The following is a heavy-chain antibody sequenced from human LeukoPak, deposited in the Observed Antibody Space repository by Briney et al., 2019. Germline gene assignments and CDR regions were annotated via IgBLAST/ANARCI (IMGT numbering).Heavy chain of an antibody. Sequence: SETLSLTCTVSGDSVSSYFWSWIRQPPAKGLEWIGHIYYSGSTNYNPSLKSRVTISVDTSKNQFSLKLNSVTAADTAVYYCARRGSSWSTIDYWGQGTLVTVAS. CDR2: IYYSGST. V-gene: IGHV4-59*08. D-gene: IGHD6-13*01. CDR1: GDSVSSYF. J-gene: IGHJ4*02. CDR3: ARRGSSWSTIDY.